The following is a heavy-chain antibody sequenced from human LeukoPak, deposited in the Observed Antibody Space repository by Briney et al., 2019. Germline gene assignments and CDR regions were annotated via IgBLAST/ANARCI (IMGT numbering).Heavy chain of an antibody. CDR1: GFTFSSYA. CDR3: AKDLGGGKIAAAGRPFDY. CDR2: ISGSGGST. V-gene: IGHV3-23*01. D-gene: IGHD6-13*01. J-gene: IGHJ4*02. Sequence: GGPLRLSCAASGFTFSSYAMSWVRQAPGKGLEWVSAISGSGGSTYYADSVKGRFTISRDNSKNTLYLQMNSLRAEDTAVYYCAKDLGGGKIAAAGRPFDYWGQGTLVTVSS.